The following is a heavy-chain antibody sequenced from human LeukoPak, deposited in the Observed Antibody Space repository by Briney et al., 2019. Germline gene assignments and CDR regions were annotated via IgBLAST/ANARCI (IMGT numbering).Heavy chain of an antibody. CDR1: GYSFTSYW. J-gene: IGHJ5*02. D-gene: IGHD3-10*01. CDR2: IYPSDSDT. Sequence: GESLKISCKGSGYSFTSYWIGWVRQMPGKGLEWMGIIYPSDSDTRYSPSLQGQVTISADKSITTAYLQWSSLKASDTAMYYCARHSSVYGSGSGGFDPWGQGTLVTVSS. CDR3: ARHSSVYGSGSGGFDP. V-gene: IGHV5-51*01.